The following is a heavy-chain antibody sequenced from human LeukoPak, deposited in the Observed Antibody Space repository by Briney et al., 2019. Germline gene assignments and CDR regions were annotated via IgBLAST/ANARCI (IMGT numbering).Heavy chain of an antibody. CDR2: IWYDGSNK. D-gene: IGHD2-21*02. CDR3: ATVRGCGGDCYYLDY. J-gene: IGHJ4*02. CDR1: GFTFRNYG. Sequence: GGSLRLSCTASGFTFRNYGMQWVRQAPGKGLERVAIIWYDGSNKNYADSVKGRFTISRDNSKNTLYLQMNSLRAEDTAVYYCATVRGCGGDCYYLDYWGQGTLVTVSS. V-gene: IGHV3-33*01.